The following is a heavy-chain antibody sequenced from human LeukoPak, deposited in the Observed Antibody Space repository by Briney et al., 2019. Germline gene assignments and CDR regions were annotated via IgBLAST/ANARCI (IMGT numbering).Heavy chain of an antibody. J-gene: IGHJ2*01. CDR1: GDSVSSDNAA. CDR2: TYYRSKWYN. V-gene: IGHV6-1*01. CDR3: ARISGSGDYYFDL. D-gene: IGHD2-21*02. Sequence: PSQTLSLTCALSGDSVSSDNAAWHWIRQSPSRGLEWLGRTYYRSKWYNDYAVSVKSRITINPDTSKNQFSLHLNSVTPEDTAVYFCARISGSGDYYFDLWGPGTLVTVSS.